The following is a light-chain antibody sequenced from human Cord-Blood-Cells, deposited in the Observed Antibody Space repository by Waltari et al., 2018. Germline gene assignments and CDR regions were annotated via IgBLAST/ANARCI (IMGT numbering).Light chain of an antibody. J-gene: IGKJ4*01. Sequence: VVMTQSPLSLPVTLGQPASISCSSSQSLVYSDGNTYLNWFPPRPGQSPRRLIYKVSSRDSGVPDRFSGSVSGTDFTLRISRVEAEDVGVYYCMQGTHSRLTFGGGIKVEIK. CDR2: KVS. CDR3: MQGTHSRLT. CDR1: QSLVYSDGNTY. V-gene: IGKV2-30*01.